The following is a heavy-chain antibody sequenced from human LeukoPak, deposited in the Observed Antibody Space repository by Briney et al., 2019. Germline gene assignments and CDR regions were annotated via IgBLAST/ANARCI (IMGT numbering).Heavy chain of an antibody. CDR3: ARGSITIFGVVTYYFDY. CDR1: GFTFSSYA. J-gene: IGHJ4*02. Sequence: GGSLRLSCAASGFTFSSYAMSWVRQAPGKGLEWVSAISGSGGSTYYADSVKGRFTISRDNAKNSLYLQMNSLRAEDTAVYYCARGSITIFGVVTYYFDYWGQGTLVTVSS. V-gene: IGHV3-23*01. D-gene: IGHD3-3*01. CDR2: ISGSGGST.